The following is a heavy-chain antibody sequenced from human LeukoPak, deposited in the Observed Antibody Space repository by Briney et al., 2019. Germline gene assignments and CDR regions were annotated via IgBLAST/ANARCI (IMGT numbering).Heavy chain of an antibody. J-gene: IGHJ4*02. CDR2: INWTGGNT. D-gene: IGHD3/OR15-3a*01. CDR1: GFTFDDYD. V-gene: IGHV3-20*04. CDR3: ARGFLDWSFDY. Sequence: PGGSLRLSCAASGFTFDDYDMMWDRQATGKGREWVSGINWTGGNTVYADSVKGRFTISRDNAKNSLYLQMNSLRAEDTALYYCARGFLDWSFDYWGQGTLVTVSS.